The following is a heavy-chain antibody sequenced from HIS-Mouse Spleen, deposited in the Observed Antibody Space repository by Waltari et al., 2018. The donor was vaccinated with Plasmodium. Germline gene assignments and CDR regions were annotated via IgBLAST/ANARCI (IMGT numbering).Heavy chain of an antibody. V-gene: IGHV3-13*01. CDR3: ARGPTYSSSYYFDY. Sequence: EVQLVESGGGLVQPGGSLRLSCAASGFTFSSYDMHWVRQATGKGLGWVSVIGTAGDTYYPGAVKGRFTSSRENAKNSLYLQMNSLRAGDTAVYYCARGPTYSSSYYFDYWGQGTLVTVSS. CDR2: IGTAGDT. J-gene: IGHJ4*02. D-gene: IGHD6-6*01. CDR1: GFTFSSYD.